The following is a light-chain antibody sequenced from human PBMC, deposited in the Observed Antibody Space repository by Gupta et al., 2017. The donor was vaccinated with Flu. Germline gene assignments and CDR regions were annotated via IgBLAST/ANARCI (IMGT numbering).Light chain of an antibody. Sequence: GTSSDIGDYDFVSWYRQVPGKAPKLIIYEVSRRPSGVSNRFSGSKSDNTASLTISGLQADDEGDYYCNSYTSSTTPGVFGGGTKLSVL. J-gene: IGLJ3*02. V-gene: IGLV2-14*01. CDR1: SSDIGDYDF. CDR2: EVS. CDR3: NSYTSSTTPGV.